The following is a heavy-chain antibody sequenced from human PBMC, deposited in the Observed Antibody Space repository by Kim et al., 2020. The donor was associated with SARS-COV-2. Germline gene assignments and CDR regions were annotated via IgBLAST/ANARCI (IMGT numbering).Heavy chain of an antibody. D-gene: IGHD3-22*01. J-gene: IGHJ4*02. V-gene: IGHV4-39*01. CDR1: GGSISSSSYY. CDR3: ARHRGTDYYDSSGYYDY. CDR2: IYYSGST. Sequence: SETLSLTCTVSGGSISSSSYYWGWIRQPPGKGLEWIGSIYYSGSTYYNPSLKSRVTISVDTSKNQFSLKLSSVTAADTAVYYCARHRGTDYYDSSGYYDYWGQGTLVTVSS.